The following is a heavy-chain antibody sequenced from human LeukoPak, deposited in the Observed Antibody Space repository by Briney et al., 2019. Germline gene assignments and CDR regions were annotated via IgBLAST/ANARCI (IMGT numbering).Heavy chain of an antibody. J-gene: IGHJ3*02. D-gene: IGHD6-19*01. V-gene: IGHV4-61*02. CDR2: IYTSGST. CDR3: ARDKGWDAFDI. Sequence: SQTLSLTCAVSGGSISSGIYYWSWIRQPAGEGLEWIGRIYTSGSTNYNPSLKSRATTPVDTSKNHFSLNLSALPAADTVLYFCARDKGWDAFDIWGQGTMVTVSS. CDR1: GGSISSGIYY.